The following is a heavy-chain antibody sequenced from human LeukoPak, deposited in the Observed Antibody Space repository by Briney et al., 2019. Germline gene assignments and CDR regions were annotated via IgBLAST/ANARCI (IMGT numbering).Heavy chain of an antibody. D-gene: IGHD6-19*01. CDR1: GFTFGDYA. CDR2: ISGSGGDT. CDR3: AKDLGNSGWSEGYLDS. V-gene: IGHV3-23*01. Sequence: PGGSLRLSCTASGFTFGDYAMTWVRQAPGKGLEWVSVISGSGGDTSYADSVKGRFTISRDNSKNTLYLQMNSLRAEDTALYYCAKDLGNSGWSEGYLDSWGQGTLVTVSS. J-gene: IGHJ4*02.